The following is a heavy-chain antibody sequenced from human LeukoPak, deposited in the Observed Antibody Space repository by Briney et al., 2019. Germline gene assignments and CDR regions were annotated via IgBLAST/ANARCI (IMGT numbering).Heavy chain of an antibody. D-gene: IGHD1-26*01. J-gene: IGHJ4*02. CDR1: GYTFTSYG. CDR3: ARDQPRELPPFDY. Sequence: ASVKVSCKASGYTFTSYGISWVRQALGQGLEWMGWISAYNGNTYYAQKLQGRLTMTTDTSTSTAYMELRSLRSDDTAVYYCARDQPRELPPFDYWGQGTLVTVSS. V-gene: IGHV1-18*01. CDR2: ISAYNGNT.